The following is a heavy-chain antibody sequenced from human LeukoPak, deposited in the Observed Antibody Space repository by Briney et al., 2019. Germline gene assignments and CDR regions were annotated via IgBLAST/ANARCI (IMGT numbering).Heavy chain of an antibody. CDR2: IYRNGNT. D-gene: IGHD2-2*01. CDR1: GYSISSGYY. J-gene: IGHJ5*02. Sequence: SETLSLTCTVSGYSISSGYYWGWIRQPPGKGLEWIGSIYRNGNTYYNPSLKSRVTMSVDTSNNQFSLKLSSVTAADTAVYYCARHWGDCSSTSCHGNWFDPWGQGTLVTVSS. V-gene: IGHV4-38-2*02. CDR3: ARHWGDCSSTSCHGNWFDP.